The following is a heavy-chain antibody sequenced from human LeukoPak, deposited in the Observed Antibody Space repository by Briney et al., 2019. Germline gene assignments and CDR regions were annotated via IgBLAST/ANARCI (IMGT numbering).Heavy chain of an antibody. D-gene: IGHD3-16*01. J-gene: IGHJ4*02. CDR3: ARLSGGDARWDHFGC. V-gene: IGHV3-48*01. CDR2: ISSSSSTI. Sequence: GGSLRLSCAASGFTFSSYSMNWVRQAPGKGLEWVSYISSSSSTIYYADSVKGRFTISRDNSKNTLYLQMSSLRAEDTAIYYCARLSGGDARWDHFGCWGQGTLVTVSS. CDR1: GFTFSSYS.